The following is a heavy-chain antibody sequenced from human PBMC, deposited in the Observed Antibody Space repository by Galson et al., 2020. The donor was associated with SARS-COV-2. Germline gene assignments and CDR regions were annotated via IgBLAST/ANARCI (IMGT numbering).Heavy chain of an antibody. CDR2: MNPNSGNT. V-gene: IGHV1-8*01. CDR1: GYTFTDYD. CDR3: ASSRRGAMMGDC. D-gene: IGHD3-22*01. Sequence: ASVKVSCKASGYTFTDYDINWVRQPTGQGLEWMGWMNPNSGNTGYGEKFQGRVTMTRDISIGTAYMELSSLRSEDTAVYYCASSRRGAMMGDCWGQGTLVTVSS. J-gene: IGHJ4*02.